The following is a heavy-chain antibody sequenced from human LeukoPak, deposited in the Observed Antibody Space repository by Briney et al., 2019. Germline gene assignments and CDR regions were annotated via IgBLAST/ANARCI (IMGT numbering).Heavy chain of an antibody. V-gene: IGHV3-73*01. CDR2: IRSKANSYAT. CDR1: GFTFSGSA. D-gene: IGHD4-17*01. J-gene: IGHJ4*02. Sequence: GGSLRLSCAASGFTFSGSAMHWVRQASGKGLEWVGRIRSKANSYATAYAASVKGRFTISRDDSKNTAYLQMNSLKTEDTAVYYCTTQITTTVTQFDYWGQGTLVTVSS. CDR3: TTQITTTVTQFDY.